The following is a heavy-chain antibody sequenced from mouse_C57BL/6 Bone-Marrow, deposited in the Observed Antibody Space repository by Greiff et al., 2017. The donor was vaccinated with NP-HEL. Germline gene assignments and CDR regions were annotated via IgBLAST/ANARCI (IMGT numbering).Heavy chain of an antibody. CDR2: IRNKANGYTT. CDR1: GFTFTDYY. J-gene: IGHJ3*01. V-gene: IGHV7-3*01. Sequence: ESGGGLVQPGGSLSLSCAASGFTFTDYYMSWVRQPPGKALEWLGFIRNKANGYTTEYSASVKGRFTISRDNSQSILYLQMNALRAEDSATYYCARRDYGNYFAYWGQGTLVTVSA. CDR3: ARRDYGNYFAY. D-gene: IGHD2-1*01.